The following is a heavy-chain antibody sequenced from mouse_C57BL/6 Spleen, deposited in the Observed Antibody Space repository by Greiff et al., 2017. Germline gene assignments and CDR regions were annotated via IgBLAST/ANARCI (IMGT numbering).Heavy chain of an antibody. V-gene: IGHV14-2*01. CDR1: GFNIKDYY. J-gene: IGHJ3*01. Sequence: EVQLQQSGAELVKPGASVKLSCTASGFNIKDYYMHWVKQRTEQGLEWIGRIDPEDGETKYAPKFPGKATITADTSSNTAYLQLSSLTSEDTAVYYCARSGPYYSNYVWFAYWGQGTLVTVSA. CDR2: IDPEDGET. CDR3: ARSGPYYSNYVWFAY. D-gene: IGHD2-5*01.